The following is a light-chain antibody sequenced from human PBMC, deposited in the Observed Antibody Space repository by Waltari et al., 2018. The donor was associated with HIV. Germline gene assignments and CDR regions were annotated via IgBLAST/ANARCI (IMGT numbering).Light chain of an antibody. CDR2: AAS. CDR1: QSINNF. CDR3: QQTYRTPHT. Sequence: DIQVTQPPPTLSAAVGDRVTITSRAGQSINNFVNWYRQTPGKAPELLISAASDVQSGFSSRFVGSGSGTYYTLTVIRLQADDFAIYYCQQTYRTPHTFGQGTRLEFK. J-gene: IGKJ5*01. V-gene: IGKV1-39*01.